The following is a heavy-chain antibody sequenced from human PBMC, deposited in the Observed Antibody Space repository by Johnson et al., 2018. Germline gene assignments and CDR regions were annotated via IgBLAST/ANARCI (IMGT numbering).Heavy chain of an antibody. D-gene: IGHD6-19*01. CDR3: ALHARRGWYHGMDV. Sequence: QVQLQESGPGLVKPSETMSLTCTVSGGSISSSSYYWGWIRQPPGKGLEWIGSIYYSGSTYYNPSLKSRVPISVDTSTNQFSLKLSSVTAADTAVYYCALHARRGWYHGMDVWGQGTTVTVSS. CDR1: GGSISSSSYY. V-gene: IGHV4-39*01. CDR2: IYYSGST. J-gene: IGHJ6*02.